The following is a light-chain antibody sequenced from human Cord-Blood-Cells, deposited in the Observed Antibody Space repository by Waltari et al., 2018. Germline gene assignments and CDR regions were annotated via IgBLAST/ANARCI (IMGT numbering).Light chain of an antibody. CDR3: SSYAGSNNLV. J-gene: IGLJ3*02. CDR2: EVS. CDR1: SSDVGGYNY. Sequence: QSALTQPPSASGSPRQSVTISCTGTSSDVGGYNYVSWYQQHPGKAPKLMIYEVSKRPSGVPDRFSGSKSGNTASLTVSGLQAEEEADYYGSSYAGSNNLVFGGGTKLTVL. V-gene: IGLV2-8*01.